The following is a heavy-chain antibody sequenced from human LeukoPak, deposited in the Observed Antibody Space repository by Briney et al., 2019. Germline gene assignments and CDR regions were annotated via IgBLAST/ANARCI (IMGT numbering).Heavy chain of an antibody. CDR2: IASDGSST. CDR1: GFTFSSYW. D-gene: IGHD3-22*01. V-gene: IGHV3-74*01. CDR3: VKVRSSGLYDY. J-gene: IGHJ4*02. Sequence: GGSLRLSCAASGFTFSSYWMNWVRQAPGKGLVWVSRIASDGSSTTYADSVKGRFSISRDNAKNTLYLQMNSLRVEDTAVYYCVKVRSSGLYDYWGQGTLVTVSS.